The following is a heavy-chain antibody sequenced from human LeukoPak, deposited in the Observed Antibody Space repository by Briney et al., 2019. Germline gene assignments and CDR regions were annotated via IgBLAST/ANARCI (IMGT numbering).Heavy chain of an antibody. CDR2: ISDSTDTI. CDR3: ARAYANYFDY. Sequence: ESGGSLRLSCAASGFTFSAYNMNWVRQAPGKGLEWVSYISDSTDTIYYADSVKGRFTISRDNAKNSLYLQMNSLRAEDTAVYYCARAYANYFDYWGQGTLVTVSS. D-gene: IGHD4-17*01. V-gene: IGHV3-48*04. J-gene: IGHJ4*02. CDR1: GFTFSAYN.